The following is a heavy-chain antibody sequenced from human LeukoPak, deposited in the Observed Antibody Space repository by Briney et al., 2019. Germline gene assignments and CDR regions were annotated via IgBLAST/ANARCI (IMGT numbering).Heavy chain of an antibody. D-gene: IGHD3-10*01. CDR2: ISSSSSTI. CDR3: ARRPGGDY. J-gene: IGHJ4*02. CDR1: GFTFSSYS. V-gene: IGHV3-48*04. Sequence: GGSLRLSCAASGFTFSSYSVNWVRQAPGKGLEWVSYISSSSSTIYYADSVKGRFTISRDNAKNSLYLQMNSLRAEDTAVYYCARRPGGDYWGQGTLVTVSS.